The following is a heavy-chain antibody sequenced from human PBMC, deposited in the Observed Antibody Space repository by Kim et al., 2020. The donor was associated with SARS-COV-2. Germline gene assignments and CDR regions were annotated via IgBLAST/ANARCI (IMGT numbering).Heavy chain of an antibody. CDR2: IYYSGST. Sequence: SETLSLTCTVSGGSISSSSHYWDWIRQPPGKGLEWIGSIYYSGSTYYNPSLKSRVTISVDSSKNQFSLKLSSVTAADTAVYYCARIPHYGGSWYRPGWFDPWGQGALVTVSS. CDR3: ARIPHYGGSWYRPGWFDP. V-gene: IGHV4-39*01. D-gene: IGHD6-13*01. J-gene: IGHJ5*02. CDR1: GGSISSSSHY.